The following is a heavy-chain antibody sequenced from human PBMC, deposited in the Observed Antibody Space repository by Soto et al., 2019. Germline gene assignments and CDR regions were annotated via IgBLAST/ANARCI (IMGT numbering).Heavy chain of an antibody. J-gene: IGHJ4*02. Sequence: PSETLSHTCTVSGGSIISGGYYWNWIRQHPGKGLEWIGYIYYSGSTYYNPSLKSRVSISVDTSKNQFSLKLSSVTAADTAVYYCAREPLTWGQGTLVTVSS. CDR1: GGSIISGGYY. V-gene: IGHV4-31*03. CDR3: AREPLT. CDR2: IYYSGST.